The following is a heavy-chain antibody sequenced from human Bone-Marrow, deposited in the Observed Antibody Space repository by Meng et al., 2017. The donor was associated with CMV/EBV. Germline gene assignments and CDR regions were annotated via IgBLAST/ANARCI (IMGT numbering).Heavy chain of an antibody. D-gene: IGHD1-26*01. CDR1: GFTFSRYA. CDR2: ISGSGGST. J-gene: IGHJ4*02. CDR3: APRVVGAN. V-gene: IGHV3-23*01. Sequence: GESLKISCVASGFTFSRYAVSWVRQAPGKGLEWVSAISGSGGSTYYADSVKGRFTISRDNSKNTLYLQMNSLRAEDTAVYYCAPRVVGANWGQGTLVTVSS.